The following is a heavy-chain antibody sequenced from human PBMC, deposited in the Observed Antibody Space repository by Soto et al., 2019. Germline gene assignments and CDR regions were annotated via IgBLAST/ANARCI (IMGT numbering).Heavy chain of an antibody. J-gene: IGHJ3*02. V-gene: IGHV3-23*01. Sequence: EVQLLESGGGLVQPGGSLRLSCAASGFTFSSYAMSWVRQAPGKGLEWVSAVSGSGGSTYYADSVKGRFTISRDNSKNTMYLKMNSMRVEDTAVDYCAKSKEVEDSFDIWGQGTMVTVSS. CDR1: GFTFSSYA. CDR2: VSGSGGST. CDR3: AKSKEVEDSFDI.